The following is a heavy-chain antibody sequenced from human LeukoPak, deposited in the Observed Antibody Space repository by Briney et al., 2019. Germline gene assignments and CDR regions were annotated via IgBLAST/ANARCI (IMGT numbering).Heavy chain of an antibody. D-gene: IGHD5-24*01. CDR3: ARDASLEMATMADY. Sequence: ASVKVSCEVSGYTLTELSMHWVRQAPGQGLEWMGRINPNSGGTNYAQKFQGRVTMTRDTSISTAYMELSRLRSDDTAVYYCARDASLEMATMADYWGQGTLVTVSS. CDR2: INPNSGGT. V-gene: IGHV1-2*06. CDR1: GYTLTELS. J-gene: IGHJ4*02.